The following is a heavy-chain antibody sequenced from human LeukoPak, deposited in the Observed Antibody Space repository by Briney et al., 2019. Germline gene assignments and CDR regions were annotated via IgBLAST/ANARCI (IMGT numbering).Heavy chain of an antibody. Sequence: SETLSLTCTVSGGSISSYYWSWIRQPPGKGLEWIGYIYYSGSTNYNPSLKSRVTISGDTSKNQFSLKLSSVTAADTAVYYCARFVHGISYYYDSSGYSLGGYYFDYWGQGTLVTVSS. CDR3: ARFVHGISYYYDSSGYSLGGYYFDY. D-gene: IGHD3-22*01. V-gene: IGHV4-59*08. CDR1: GGSISSYY. J-gene: IGHJ4*02. CDR2: IYYSGST.